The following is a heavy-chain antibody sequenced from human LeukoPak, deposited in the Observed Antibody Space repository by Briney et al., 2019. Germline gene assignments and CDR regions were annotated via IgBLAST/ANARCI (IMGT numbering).Heavy chain of an antibody. D-gene: IGHD1-26*01. V-gene: IGHV3-48*01. CDR1: GFTFNRYS. Sequence: GGSLRLSCAASGFTFNRYSMDWVRQAPGKGLEWVAYISSSGTGIYYADSVKGRFAISRDNAKNSVYLQMNSLRGEDTAVYHCAASYSETQLYYFDYWGQGNLVTVSS. J-gene: IGHJ4*02. CDR2: ISSSGTGI. CDR3: AASYSETQLYYFDY.